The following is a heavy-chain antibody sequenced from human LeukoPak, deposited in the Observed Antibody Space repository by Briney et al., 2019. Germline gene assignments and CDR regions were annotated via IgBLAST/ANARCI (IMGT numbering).Heavy chain of an antibody. D-gene: IGHD4-23*01. J-gene: IGHJ6*02. V-gene: IGHV3-7*01. Sequence: HPGGSLRLSCAASGFTFSSYWMSWVRQAPGKGLEGVANIKQDGSEKYYVDSVKGRFTISRDNDKNSLYLQMNSLRAEDTAVYYCARDARYGGNPDYYYYYGMDVWGQGTTVTVSS. CDR1: GFTFSSYW. CDR3: ARDARYGGNPDYYYYYGMDV. CDR2: IKQDGSEK.